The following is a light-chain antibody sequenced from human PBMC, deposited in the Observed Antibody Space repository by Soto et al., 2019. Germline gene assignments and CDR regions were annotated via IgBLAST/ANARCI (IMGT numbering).Light chain of an antibody. CDR1: QSVLYSSNNKNY. J-gene: IGKJ1*01. Sequence: DIVMTQSPDSLAVSLGERATINCKSSQSVLYSSNNKNYLAWYQQKPGQPPKLLIYGASTLESGVPDRFSGSGSGTEFTLTISSLQAEDVAVYYCQQYYSSPWTFGQGTKVEIK. CDR2: GAS. V-gene: IGKV4-1*01. CDR3: QQYYSSPWT.